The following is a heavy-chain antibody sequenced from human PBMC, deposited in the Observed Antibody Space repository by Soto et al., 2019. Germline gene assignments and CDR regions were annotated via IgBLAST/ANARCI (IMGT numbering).Heavy chain of an antibody. CDR1: GFTFSSYA. CDR3: AKTPRGYCSGGSCYPGLS. CDR2: ISGSGGST. Sequence: GGSLRLSCAASGFTFSSYAMSWVRQAPGKGLEWVSAISGSGGSTYYADSVKGRFTISRDNSKNTLYLQMNSLRAEDTAVYYCAKTPRGYCSGGSCYPGLSWGQGTLVTVSS. D-gene: IGHD2-15*01. V-gene: IGHV3-23*01. J-gene: IGHJ4*02.